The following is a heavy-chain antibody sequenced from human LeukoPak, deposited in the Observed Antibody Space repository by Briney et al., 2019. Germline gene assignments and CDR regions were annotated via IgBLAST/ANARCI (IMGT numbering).Heavy chain of an antibody. CDR1: GFSFDDYG. D-gene: IGHD6-13*01. CDR3: AKDMIAAADILYFQH. J-gene: IGHJ1*01. V-gene: IGHV3-20*04. Sequence: PGGSLRLSCAASGFSFDDYGMSWVRQAPGKGLEWVSGINWNGGSTGYADSVKGRFTISRDNSKNTLYLQMNSLRAEDTAVYYCAKDMIAAADILYFQHWGQGTLVTVSS. CDR2: INWNGGST.